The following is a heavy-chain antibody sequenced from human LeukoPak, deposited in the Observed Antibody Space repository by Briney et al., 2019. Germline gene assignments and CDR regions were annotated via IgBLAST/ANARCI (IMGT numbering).Heavy chain of an antibody. V-gene: IGHV4-39*01. CDR3: ARRSPDSRSGWYNWFDP. CDR1: GGSISSSSYY. CDR2: IYYSGST. D-gene: IGHD6-19*01. Sequence: PSETLSLTCTVSGGSISSSSYYWGWIRQPPGKGLEWIGSIYYSGSTYYNPSLKSRVTISVDTSKNQFSLKLSSVTAADTAVYYCARRSPDSRSGWYNWFDPWGQGTLVTVSS. J-gene: IGHJ5*02.